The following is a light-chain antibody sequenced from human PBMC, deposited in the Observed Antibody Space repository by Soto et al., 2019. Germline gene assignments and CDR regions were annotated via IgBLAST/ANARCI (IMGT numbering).Light chain of an antibody. CDR3: QQYGSSLIT. J-gene: IGKJ5*01. V-gene: IGKV3-15*01. CDR1: QSVSRN. CDR2: DAS. Sequence: EIVFTQSQATLSVSPGDRATLSFRASQSVSRNLAWYQQKPGQAPRLLIFDASTRATGIPARFSGSGSGTEFTLTITSLQSEDFAVYYCQQYGSSLITFGQGTRLEIK.